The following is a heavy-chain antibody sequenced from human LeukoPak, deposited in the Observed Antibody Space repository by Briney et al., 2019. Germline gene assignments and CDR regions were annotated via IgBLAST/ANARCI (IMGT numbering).Heavy chain of an antibody. J-gene: IGHJ5*02. V-gene: IGHV4-34*01. Sequence: SETLSLTCAVYGGSFSGYYWSWIRQPPGKGLEWIGEINHSGSTNYNPSLKSRVTISVDTSKNQFSLKLSSVTAADTAVYYCARGRYSSVSRRTGRLGWFDPWGQGTLVTVSS. CDR1: GGSFSGYY. D-gene: IGHD6-19*01. CDR2: INHSGST. CDR3: ARGRYSSVSRRTGRLGWFDP.